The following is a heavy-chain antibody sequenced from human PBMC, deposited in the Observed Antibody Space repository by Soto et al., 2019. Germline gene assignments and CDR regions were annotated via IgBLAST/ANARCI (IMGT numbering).Heavy chain of an antibody. CDR1: GFTFSDHF. D-gene: IGHD2-15*01. CDR2: VSRSGSSI. V-gene: IGHV3-11*01. Sequence: QVQLVESGGGLVKPGGSLRLSCAASGFTFSDHFMNWIRQAPGKGLEWVSYVSRSGSSIYYADSVKGRFTISRDNAKNALYRQITRLRAEDSAVNYCARVPKGVGVAANDYWGQGSLVTVSS. J-gene: IGHJ4*02. CDR3: ARVPKGVGVAANDY.